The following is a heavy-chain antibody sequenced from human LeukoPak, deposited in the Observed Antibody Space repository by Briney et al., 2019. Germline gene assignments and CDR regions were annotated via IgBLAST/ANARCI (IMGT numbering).Heavy chain of an antibody. Sequence: GGSLRLSCAASGFTFSSYAISWVRQAPGQGLEWMGGIIPIFGTANYAQKFQGRVTITADKSTSTAYMELSSLRSEDTAVYYCARESSPTPSRGIWFGELSLDYWGQGTLVTVSS. CDR1: GFTFSSYA. V-gene: IGHV1-69*06. CDR3: ARESSPTPSRGIWFGELSLDY. D-gene: IGHD3-10*01. CDR2: IIPIFGTA. J-gene: IGHJ4*02.